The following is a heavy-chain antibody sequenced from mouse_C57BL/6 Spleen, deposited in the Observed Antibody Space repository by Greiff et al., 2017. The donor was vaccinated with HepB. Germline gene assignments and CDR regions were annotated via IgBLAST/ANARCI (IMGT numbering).Heavy chain of an antibody. CDR1: GYTFTTYP. CDR2: FHPYNDDT. J-gene: IGHJ4*01. V-gene: IGHV1-47*01. Sequence: VQLQQSGAELVKPGASVKMSCKASGYTFTTYPIEWMKQNHGKSLEWIGNFHPYNDDTKYNEKFKGKATWTVEKSSSTVYLELSRLTSDDSAVYYCARGYSNQYYYAMDYWGQGTSVTVSS. D-gene: IGHD2-5*01. CDR3: ARGYSNQYYYAMDY.